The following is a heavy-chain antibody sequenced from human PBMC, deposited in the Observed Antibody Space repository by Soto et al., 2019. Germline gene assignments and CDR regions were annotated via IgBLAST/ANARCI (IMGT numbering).Heavy chain of an antibody. D-gene: IGHD3-3*01. CDR1: GYTFTSYG. J-gene: IGHJ6*02. V-gene: IGHV1-18*01. CDR2: ISAYNGNT. Sequence: GASVKVSCKASGYTFTSYGISWVRQAPGQGLEWMGWISAYNGNTNYAQKLQGRVTMTTDTSTSTAYMELRSLRSEDTAVYYCARAITIFGLVPSPGYYYYVIDFWGQGTTVTVSS. CDR3: ARAITIFGLVPSPGYYYYVIDF.